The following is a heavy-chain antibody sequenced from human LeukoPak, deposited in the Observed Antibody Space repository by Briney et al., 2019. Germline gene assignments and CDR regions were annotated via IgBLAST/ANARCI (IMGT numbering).Heavy chain of an antibody. J-gene: IGHJ4*02. D-gene: IGHD1/OR15-1a*01. V-gene: IGHV3-23*01. CDR2: LSSSGAGT. Sequence: PGGSLRLSCAASGFTFSGYVMSWLRQAPGKGLEWVSTLSSSGAGTYYADSVKGRFTISRDNSKDILYLQMNSLGAEDTVSYYCARTEHDDYWGQGTLVTVSS. CDR3: ARTEHDDY. CDR1: GFTFSGYV.